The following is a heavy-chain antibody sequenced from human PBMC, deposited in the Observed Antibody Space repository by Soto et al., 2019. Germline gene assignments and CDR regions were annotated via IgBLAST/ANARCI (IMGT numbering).Heavy chain of an antibody. V-gene: IGHV4-59*01. CDR3: AREGGGYCFDH. CDR2: IFSSEHF. CDR1: VSFGTYY. D-gene: IGHD3-10*01. J-gene: IGHJ4*02. Sequence: QVRLQESGPGLVQPSETLSLTCDGVSFGTYYWGWIRQPPGKGLEWLGYIFSSEHFKYNPSLKIPLTISVAPSKTQVSLRLTSVTAADTAVYYCAREGGGYCFDHWGQGTLVTVSS.